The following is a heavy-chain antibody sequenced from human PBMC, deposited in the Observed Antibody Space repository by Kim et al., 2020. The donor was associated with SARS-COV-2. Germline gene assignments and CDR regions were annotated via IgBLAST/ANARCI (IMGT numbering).Heavy chain of an antibody. Sequence: SETLSLTCTVSGGSVSSGSYYWSWIRQPPGKGLEWIGYIYYSGSTNYNPSLKSRVTISVDTSKNQFSLKLSSVTAADTAVYYCARDGQVPAAYHYYYYGMDVWGQGTTVTVSS. J-gene: IGHJ6*02. V-gene: IGHV4-61*01. CDR1: GGSVSSGSYY. CDR2: IYYSGST. D-gene: IGHD2-2*01. CDR3: ARDGQVPAAYHYYYYGMDV.